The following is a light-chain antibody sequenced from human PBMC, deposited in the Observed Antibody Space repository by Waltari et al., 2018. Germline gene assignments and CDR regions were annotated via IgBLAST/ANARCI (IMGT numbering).Light chain of an antibody. J-gene: IGKJ4*01. CDR2: RAS. Sequence: DIQMTQSPSTLSGSVADRVTITRRASQSVSIWLAWYQQKAGTAPKLLISRASNLETGVPSRFSGGGSGTEFTLTISSLQPDDFGTYYCQQYNSHPLTFGGGTKVEIK. CDR1: QSVSIW. V-gene: IGKV1-5*03. CDR3: QQYNSHPLT.